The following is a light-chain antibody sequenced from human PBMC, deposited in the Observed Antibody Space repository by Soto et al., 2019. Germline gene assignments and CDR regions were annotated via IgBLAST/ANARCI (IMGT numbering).Light chain of an antibody. J-gene: IGKJ5*01. V-gene: IGKV3-15*01. CDR1: QSVSNK. CDR3: QQYNDWPPLT. Sequence: EIVLTQSPATLSVSPGERATLSCRASQSVSNKLAWYQQKPGQAPKLLIYGASTWATGVPARFSGSGSGTEFTLTISSLQSEDFAAYYCQQYNDWPPLTFGQGTRVDIK. CDR2: GAS.